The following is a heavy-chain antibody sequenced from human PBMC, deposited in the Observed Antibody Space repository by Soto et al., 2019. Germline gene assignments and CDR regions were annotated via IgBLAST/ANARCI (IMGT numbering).Heavy chain of an antibody. V-gene: IGHV4-59*08. CDR1: GASITSHY. CDR3: ASRNSSPSLGIFVL. CDR2: IYYSGST. D-gene: IGHD6-13*01. Sequence: SETLSLTCTVSGASITSHYWSWIRQSPGKGLEWIGYIYYSGSTNYNPSLKSRVTISVDTSKKQFSLNLNSVTAADTAVYYCASRNSSPSLGIFVLGGKGTRVTFS. J-gene: IGHJ4*02.